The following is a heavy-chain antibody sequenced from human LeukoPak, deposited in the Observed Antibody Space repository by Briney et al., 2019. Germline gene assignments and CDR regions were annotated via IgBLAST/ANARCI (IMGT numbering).Heavy chain of an antibody. CDR3: ATGYTTMTVDYFDN. CDR1: GYTLTDSS. J-gene: IGHJ4*02. D-gene: IGHD1-1*01. V-gene: IGHV1-24*01. CDR2: FDPEDGER. Sequence: ASVKVSCKVSGYTLTDSSIHWVRQSPGKGLEWMGGFDPEDGERIYAQKFQGRVTTTEDTSTDTAFMALSSLRSEDTAVYYCATGYTTMTVDYFDNWGQGTLVTVSS.